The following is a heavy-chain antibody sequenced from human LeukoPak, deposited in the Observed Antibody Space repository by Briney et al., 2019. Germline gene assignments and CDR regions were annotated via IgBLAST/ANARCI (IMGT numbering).Heavy chain of an antibody. D-gene: IGHD1-1*01. CDR1: GYSFPTYW. CDR3: ARRGWNPDYYMAV. J-gene: IGHJ6*03. V-gene: IGHV5-51*01. CDR2: IYPGDSDT. Sequence: GESLKISCKGSGYSFPTYWIAWVRQMHGKGLEWMGSIYPGDSDTRYSPSFQGQVTISADKSISTAYLQWSSLKASDTAMYYCARRGWNPDYYMAVWGKGTTVTVSS.